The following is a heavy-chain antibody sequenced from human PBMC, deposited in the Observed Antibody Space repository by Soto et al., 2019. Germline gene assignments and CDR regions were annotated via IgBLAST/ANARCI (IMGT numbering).Heavy chain of an antibody. D-gene: IGHD6-19*01. CDR1: GYSFTSYW. V-gene: IGHV5-51*01. Sequence: LGESLKISCKGSGYSFTSYWIGWVRQMPGKGLEWMGIIYPGDSDTRYSPSFQGQVTISADKSISTAYLQWSSLKASDTAMYYCARRASGWYGYYYGMDVWGQGTTVTVSS. J-gene: IGHJ6*02. CDR3: ARRASGWYGYYYGMDV. CDR2: IYPGDSDT.